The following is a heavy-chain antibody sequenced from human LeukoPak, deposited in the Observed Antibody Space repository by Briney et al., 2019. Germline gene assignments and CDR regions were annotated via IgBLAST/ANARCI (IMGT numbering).Heavy chain of an antibody. J-gene: IGHJ4*02. Sequence: ASVKVSCKASGYTFTGYYMHWVRQAPGQGLEWMGWINPNSGGTNYAQKFQGRVTMPRATSISTAYMELSRLRSDDTAVYYCARELLVEGATYAYWGQGTLVTASS. CDR2: INPNSGGT. D-gene: IGHD1-26*01. V-gene: IGHV1-2*02. CDR1: GYTFTGYY. CDR3: ARELLVEGATYAY.